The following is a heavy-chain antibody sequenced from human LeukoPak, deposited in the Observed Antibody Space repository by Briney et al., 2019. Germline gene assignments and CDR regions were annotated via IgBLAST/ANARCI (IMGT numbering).Heavy chain of an antibody. Sequence: TGGSLRLSCAASGFTFSSYAMSWVRQAPGKGLEWVSSISGGGGSTYYADSVKGRFTISRDNSKNTLYLQMNSLRAEDTSVYFCAKGWGLDCFTHWGQGTLVTVSS. CDR3: AKGWGLDCFTH. CDR2: ISGGGGST. CDR1: GFTFSSYA. J-gene: IGHJ4*02. D-gene: IGHD2-21*01. V-gene: IGHV3-23*01.